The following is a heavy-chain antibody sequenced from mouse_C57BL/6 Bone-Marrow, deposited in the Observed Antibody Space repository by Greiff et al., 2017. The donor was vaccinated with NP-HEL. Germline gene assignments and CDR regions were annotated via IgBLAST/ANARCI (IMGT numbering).Heavy chain of an antibody. D-gene: IGHD4-1*01. V-gene: IGHV14-4*01. Sequence: VQLQQSGAELVRPGASVKLSCTASGFNIKDDYMHWVKQRPEQGLEWIGWIDPENGDIEYASKFQGKATITADTSSNTAYLQLSSLTSEYTSVYYCTTGTGYTMDYWGQGTSVTVSS. CDR1: GFNIKDDY. CDR3: TTGTGYTMDY. J-gene: IGHJ4*01. CDR2: IDPENGDI.